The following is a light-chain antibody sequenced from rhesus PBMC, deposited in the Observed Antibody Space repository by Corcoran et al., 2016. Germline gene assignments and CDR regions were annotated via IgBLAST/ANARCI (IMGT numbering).Light chain of an antibody. J-gene: IGKJ2*01. Sequence: DIQMTQSPSSLFASVGDTVTITCQASQGISNDSAWYQQKPGKVPKLLTYAASTLQSGVPSRFSGSGSGTDFTLTISSLQPEDFATYYYRNGYGILYSFGQGTKVGIK. CDR3: RNGYGILYS. CDR2: AAS. CDR1: QGISND. V-gene: IGKV1-33*02.